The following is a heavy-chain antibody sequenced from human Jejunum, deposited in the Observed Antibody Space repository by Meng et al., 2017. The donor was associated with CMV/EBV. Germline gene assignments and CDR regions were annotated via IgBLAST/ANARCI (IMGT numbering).Heavy chain of an antibody. CDR2: IYGDDDK. J-gene: IGHJ4*02. CDR3: AYSYCSTGTCYSFYY. V-gene: IGHV2-5*02. CDR1: SLTSSGVG. Sequence: SLTSSGVGVGWNRQPPGKALEWLALIYGDDDKRYSPSLNTRLTITKDTFKNQVVLRMTNMDPVDTATYYCAYSYCSTGTCYSFYYWGQGTLVTVSS. D-gene: IGHD2-15*01.